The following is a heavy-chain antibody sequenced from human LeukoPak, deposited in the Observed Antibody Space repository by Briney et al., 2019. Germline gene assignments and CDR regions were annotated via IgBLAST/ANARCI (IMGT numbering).Heavy chain of an antibody. Sequence: TLSLTCTVSGYSISSGYYWGWIRQPPGKALEWLAVIYWDDDKRYSPSLKSRVTITKDNSKNQVVLTMTNMDPVDTATYYCAHRRYDYVWGSYRPAPFDYWGQGTLVTVSS. V-gene: IGHV2-5*02. D-gene: IGHD3-16*02. CDR1: GYSISSGYYW. CDR2: IYWDDDK. J-gene: IGHJ4*02. CDR3: AHRRYDYVWGSYRPAPFDY.